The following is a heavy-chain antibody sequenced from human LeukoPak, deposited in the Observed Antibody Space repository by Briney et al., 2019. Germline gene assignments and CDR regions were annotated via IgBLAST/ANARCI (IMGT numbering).Heavy chain of an antibody. V-gene: IGHV4-59*01. J-gene: IGHJ4*02. Sequence: SETLSLTCTVSGGSISSDYWSWIRQPPGKGLEWIGYIYYSGSTNYNPSLKSRVTISVDTSKNQFSMKLSSVTAADTAVYYCARGNYNGWGSFFYGAQGPLATVSP. CDR3: ARGNYNGWGSFFY. D-gene: IGHD3-10*01. CDR1: GGSISSDY. CDR2: IYYSGST.